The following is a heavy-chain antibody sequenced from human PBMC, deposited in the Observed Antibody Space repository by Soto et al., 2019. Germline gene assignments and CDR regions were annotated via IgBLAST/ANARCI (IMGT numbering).Heavy chain of an antibody. Sequence: PWGSMRLSCAASGFAFISYAMHFFRHSPGKGREWVAVISYDGSNKYYADSVKGRFTISRDNSKNTMYLQMNSLRAEDTAVYYCARDIKSVSYIFDYWGQGTLVTVSS. CDR2: ISYDGSNK. J-gene: IGHJ4*02. D-gene: IGHD1-26*01. V-gene: IGHV3-30-3*01. CDR1: GFAFISYA. CDR3: ARDIKSVSYIFDY.